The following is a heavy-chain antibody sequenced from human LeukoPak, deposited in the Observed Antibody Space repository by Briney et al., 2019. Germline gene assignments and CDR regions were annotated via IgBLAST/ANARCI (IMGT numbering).Heavy chain of an antibody. CDR3: ARDHLGYSSSWSSRFDY. Sequence: PGGSLRLSCAASGFTFSSYAMHWVRQAPGKGLEWVAVISYDGSNKYYADSVKGRFTISRDNSKNTLYLQMNSLRAEDTAVYYCARDHLGYSSSWSSRFDYWGQGTLVTVSS. J-gene: IGHJ4*02. D-gene: IGHD6-13*01. CDR1: GFTFSSYA. CDR2: ISYDGSNK. V-gene: IGHV3-30*04.